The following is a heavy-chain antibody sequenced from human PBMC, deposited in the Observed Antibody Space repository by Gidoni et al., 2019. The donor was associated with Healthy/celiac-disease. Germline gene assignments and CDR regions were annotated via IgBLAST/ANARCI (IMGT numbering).Heavy chain of an antibody. Sequence: EVQLLESGGGLVQPGGSLRLSCAAFGFTFSSSAMRWVRQAPGKGLEWVSASSGSGGSTYYADSVKGRFTISRDNSKNTLYLQMNSLRAEDTAVYYCAKGRKYYDFWSGYSDAFDIWGQGTMVTVSS. D-gene: IGHD3-3*01. V-gene: IGHV3-23*01. CDR2: SSGSGGST. CDR1: GFTFSSSA. J-gene: IGHJ3*02. CDR3: AKGRKYYDFWSGYSDAFDI.